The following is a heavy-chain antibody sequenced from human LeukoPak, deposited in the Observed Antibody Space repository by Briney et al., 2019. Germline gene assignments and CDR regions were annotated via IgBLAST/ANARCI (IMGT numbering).Heavy chain of an antibody. CDR2: IYYSETT. D-gene: IGHD4-17*01. V-gene: IGHV4-59*01. J-gene: IGHJ4*02. CDR1: GGSISSYY. Sequence: PSETLSLTCTVSGGSISSYYWSWIRQPPGKGLEWVGYIYYSETTSYNPSLKSRVTMSVDSSKNQFSLNLSSVTAADTAFYYCARTYYGYFDYWGQGALVTISS. CDR3: ARTYYGYFDY.